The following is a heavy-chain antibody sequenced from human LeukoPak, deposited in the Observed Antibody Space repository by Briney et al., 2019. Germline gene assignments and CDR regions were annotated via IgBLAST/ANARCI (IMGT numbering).Heavy chain of an antibody. CDR3: ARMEYYYDSSGYYSH. CDR1: GGSISSYY. V-gene: IGHV4-59*01. D-gene: IGHD3-22*01. CDR2: IYYGGST. Sequence: SETLSLTCTVSGGSISSYYWSWIRQPPGKGLEWIGYIYYGGSTNYNPSLKSRVTVSVDTSKNQFSLKLSSVTAADTAVYYCARMEYYYDSSGYYSHWGQGTLVTVSS. J-gene: IGHJ4*02.